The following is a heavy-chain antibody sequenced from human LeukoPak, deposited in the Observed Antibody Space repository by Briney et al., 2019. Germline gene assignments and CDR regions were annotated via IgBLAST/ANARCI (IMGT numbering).Heavy chain of an antibody. Sequence: GGSLRLSCAASGFTFSSSAMSWVRQAPGKGLEWVSNISGSGSGGSTYYADSAKGRFTISRDNSKNTLYLQMNSLRAEDTAVYYCAKDGDDSIEHWGQGTLVTVSS. CDR3: AKDGDDSIEH. D-gene: IGHD3-22*01. V-gene: IGHV3-23*01. CDR1: GFTFSSSA. J-gene: IGHJ4*02. CDR2: ISGSGSGGST.